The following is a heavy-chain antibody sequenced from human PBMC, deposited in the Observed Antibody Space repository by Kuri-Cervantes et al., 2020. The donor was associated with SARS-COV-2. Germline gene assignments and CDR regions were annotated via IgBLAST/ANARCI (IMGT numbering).Heavy chain of an antibody. J-gene: IGHJ6*02. CDR1: GFTFSSYA. CDR3: AKDLSSTSGPGYYYGMDV. Sequence: GESLKISCSASGFTFSSYAMHWVRQAPGKGLEYVSAISSNGGSTYYADSVKGRFTISRDNSKNTLYLQMNSLRAEDTAVYYCAKDLSSTSGPGYYYGMDVWGQGTTVTVSS. D-gene: IGHD2-2*01. V-gene: IGHV3-64*04. CDR2: ISSNGGST.